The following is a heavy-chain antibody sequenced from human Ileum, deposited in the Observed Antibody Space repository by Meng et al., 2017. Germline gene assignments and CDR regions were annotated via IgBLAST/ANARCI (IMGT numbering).Heavy chain of an antibody. CDR2: IAQSGHS. CDR1: GAYVSANSY. D-gene: IGHD4/OR15-4a*01. Sequence: QVQVQESGPGLLKPSATLALICSVSGAYVSANSYGSGVRQPPGKRLEWIGQIAQSGHSYYSPSLKSRVTMSIDKSKNQFSLRLTSVTAADTAVYYCARHGGYYQDFWGQGTLVTVSS. CDR3: ARHGGYYQDF. J-gene: IGHJ4*02. V-gene: IGHV4-4*02.